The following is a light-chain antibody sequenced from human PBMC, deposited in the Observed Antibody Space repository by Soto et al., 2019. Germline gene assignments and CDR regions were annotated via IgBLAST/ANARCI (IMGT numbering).Light chain of an antibody. J-gene: IGLJ3*02. CDR1: NNNIGNYNL. V-gene: IGLV2-23*02. Sequence: QSALTQPASVSGSPGQSITISCTGSNNNIGNYNLVSWYQQHPGKAPKLMIYEVSERPSGVASRFSGSKSGNTASLTISGLQAEDEADYYCSSYARSRPVVFGGGTKLTVL. CDR2: EVS. CDR3: SSYARSRPVV.